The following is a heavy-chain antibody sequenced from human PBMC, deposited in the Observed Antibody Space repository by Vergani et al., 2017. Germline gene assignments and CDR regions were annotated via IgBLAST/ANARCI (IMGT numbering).Heavy chain of an antibody. V-gene: IGHV1-69*04. CDR1: GGTFSSYA. CDR3: AKDRLRGIATAAGYMDF. D-gene: IGHD6-13*01. CDR2: IIPILGIA. Sequence: QVQLVQSGAEVKKPGSSVKVSCKASGGTFSSYAISWVRQAPGQGLEWMGRIIPILGIANYAQKFQGRVTITADKSTSTAYMELSSLRSEDTAVYYCAKDRLRGIATAAGYMDFWGKGTTVTVSS. J-gene: IGHJ6*03.